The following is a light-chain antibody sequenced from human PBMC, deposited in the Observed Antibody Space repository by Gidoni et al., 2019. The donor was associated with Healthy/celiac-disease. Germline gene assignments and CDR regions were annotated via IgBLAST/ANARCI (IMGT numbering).Light chain of an antibody. Sequence: DILITQSPASLAVSLGERATINCKSSQSVLYSSNNNNYLAWYQQKPGQPPKLLIYWASTRESGVPDRFSGSGSGTDFTITISSLQAEDVAVYYCQQYYSTPRTFGQGTKVEIK. CDR2: WAS. CDR3: QQYYSTPRT. V-gene: IGKV4-1*01. CDR1: QSVLYSSNNNNY. J-gene: IGKJ1*01.